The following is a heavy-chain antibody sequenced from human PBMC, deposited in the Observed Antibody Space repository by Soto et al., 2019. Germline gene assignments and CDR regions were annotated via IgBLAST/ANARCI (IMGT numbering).Heavy chain of an antibody. J-gene: IGHJ5*02. D-gene: IGHD3-22*01. Sequence: QVQLVQSGAEVKKPGSSVKVSCKASGGTFNSYAISWVRQAPGQGLEWMGGIIPIFGTAKYAQKFQGRVTITADESTSTAYMELSSLRSEDTAVYYCARPMRYYYDSSGQSARFDPWGQGTLVTVSS. CDR2: IIPIFGTA. CDR3: ARPMRYYYDSSGQSARFDP. CDR1: GGTFNSYA. V-gene: IGHV1-69*12.